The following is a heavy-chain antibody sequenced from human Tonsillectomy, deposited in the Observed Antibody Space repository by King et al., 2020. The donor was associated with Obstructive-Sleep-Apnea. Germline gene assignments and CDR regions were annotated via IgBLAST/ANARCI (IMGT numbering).Heavy chain of an antibody. CDR3: ARSYYDILTGNNWFDP. CDR2: IKGEGSNT. V-gene: IGHV3-74*01. D-gene: IGHD3-9*01. Sequence: VQLVESGGALVQPGGSLRLSCAASGFTFRSYWRHWVRQAPGKGLVVVSHIKGEGSNTNYADSVKGRFTISRDNAKNTLYLQMSSLRAEDTAVYYCARSYYDILTGNNWFDPWGQGTLVTVSS. J-gene: IGHJ5*02. CDR1: GFTFRSYW.